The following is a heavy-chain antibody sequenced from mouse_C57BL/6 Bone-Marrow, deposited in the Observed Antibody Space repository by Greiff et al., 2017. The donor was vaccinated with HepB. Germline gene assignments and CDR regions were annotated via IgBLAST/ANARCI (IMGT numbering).Heavy chain of an antibody. CDR2: IYPGSGST. CDR1: GYTFTSYW. J-gene: IGHJ3*01. V-gene: IGHV1-55*01. CDR3: AREGIYYYGSSPFAY. D-gene: IGHD1-1*01. Sequence: QVQLQHPGAELVKPGASVKMSCKASGYTFTSYWITWVKQRPGQGLEWIGDIYPGSGSTNYNEKFKSKATLTVDTSSSTAYMQLSSLTSEDSAVYYCAREGIYYYGSSPFAYWGQGTLVTVSA.